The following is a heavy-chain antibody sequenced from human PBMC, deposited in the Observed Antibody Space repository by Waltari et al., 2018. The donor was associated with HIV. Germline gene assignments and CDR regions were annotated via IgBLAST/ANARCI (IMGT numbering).Heavy chain of an antibody. CDR2: ISYDGRHI. V-gene: IGHV3-30*18. CDR1: GFTFANYG. D-gene: IGHD1-26*01. Sequence: QVQLVESGGGVVQPGGSLSLSCVASGFTFANYGIHWVRQAPGKGLDWVASISYDGRHIYYADSVNGRFTISRDNSKNTVYLQMTSLRPEDTTVYSCAKEGWDLLEFGYYFDSWGQGTLVTVSS. J-gene: IGHJ4*01. CDR3: AKEGWDLLEFGYYFDS.